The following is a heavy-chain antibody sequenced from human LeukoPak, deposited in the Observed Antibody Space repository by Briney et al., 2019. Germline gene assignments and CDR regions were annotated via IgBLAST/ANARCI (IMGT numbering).Heavy chain of an antibody. CDR2: INTNTGNP. D-gene: IGHD4-17*01. V-gene: IGHV7-4-1*02. Sequence: VASVKVSCKASGYTFSSYAMNWVRRAPGQGLEWMGWINTNTGNPTYAQGFTGRFVFSLDTSVSTAYLQISSLQAEDTAVYYCARSNNDGDYLGVGFDYWGQGTLVTVSS. CDR3: ARSNNDGDYLGVGFDY. J-gene: IGHJ4*02. CDR1: GYTFSSYA.